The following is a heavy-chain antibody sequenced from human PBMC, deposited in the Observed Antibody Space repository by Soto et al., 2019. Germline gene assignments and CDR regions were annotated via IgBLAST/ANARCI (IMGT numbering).Heavy chain of an antibody. CDR2: TYYRSKWYN. CDR3: VRLIGNSWLDF. Sequence: ISGDSVSSSSVTWNWIRQSPSRGLEWLGRTYYRSKWYNDYAESVKSRITINPDTSKNQFSLHLNSVTPEDTAVYYCVRLIGNSWLDFWGQGTLVTVSS. CDR1: GDSVSSSSVT. J-gene: IGHJ5*01. D-gene: IGHD1-26*01. V-gene: IGHV6-1*01.